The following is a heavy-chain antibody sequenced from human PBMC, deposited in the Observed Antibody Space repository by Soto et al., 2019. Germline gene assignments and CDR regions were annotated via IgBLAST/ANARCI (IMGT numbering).Heavy chain of an antibody. Sequence: LRLSCAASGFTFSTYWMHWDRQAPGKGLEWVSRINSDGSSTTFADSVKGRFTISRDNARNTLHLQMNSLRAEDTAVYYCARDIAVGGVYYFGMDVWGQGTTVTVSS. J-gene: IGHJ6*02. D-gene: IGHD6-19*01. CDR2: INSDGSST. CDR3: ARDIAVGGVYYFGMDV. CDR1: GFTFSTYW. V-gene: IGHV3-74*01.